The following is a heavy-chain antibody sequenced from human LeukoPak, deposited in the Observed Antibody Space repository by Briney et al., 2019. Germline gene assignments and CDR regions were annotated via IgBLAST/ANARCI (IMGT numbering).Heavy chain of an antibody. Sequence: SETLSLTCIVSGGSISSYYWSWIRQPPGKGLEWIGYIYHTGSNNYSPSLKSRVTMSVDTSKNQFSLKLSSVTAAETAVYYCARARYSNSWYAVDIWGQGTMVTVSS. CDR3: ARARYSNSWYAVDI. CDR1: GGSISSYY. J-gene: IGHJ3*02. CDR2: IYHTGSN. D-gene: IGHD6-13*01. V-gene: IGHV4-59*08.